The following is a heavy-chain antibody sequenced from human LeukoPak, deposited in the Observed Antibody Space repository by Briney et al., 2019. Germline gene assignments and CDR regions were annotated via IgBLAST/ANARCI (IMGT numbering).Heavy chain of an antibody. Sequence: PSETLSLTCTVSGGSISSGGYYWSWIRQHPGKGLEWIGYIYYSGSTYYNPSLKSRVTISVDTSKNQFSLKLSSVTAADTAVYYCASFPEEENSDFWSGYYTMRWGQGTLVTVSS. D-gene: IGHD3-3*01. V-gene: IGHV4-31*03. CDR2: IYYSGST. CDR1: GGSISSGGYY. CDR3: ASFPEEENSDFWSGYYTMR. J-gene: IGHJ4*02.